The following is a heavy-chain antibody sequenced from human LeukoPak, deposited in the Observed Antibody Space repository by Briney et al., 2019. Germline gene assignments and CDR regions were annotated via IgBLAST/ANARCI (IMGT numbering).Heavy chain of an antibody. V-gene: IGHV3-48*03. J-gene: IGHJ4*02. D-gene: IGHD2-21*01. CDR2: ISISGTPI. CDR1: GFTFSSCE. Sequence: GGSLRLSCAASGFTFSSCEMNWVRQAPGKGLEWVSYISISGTPIHYADSVKGRFTISRDDAKNSLFLQMNSLRAEDTAVCYCAREKTACGGDCYDSWGQGTLVTVSP. CDR3: AREKTACGGDCYDS.